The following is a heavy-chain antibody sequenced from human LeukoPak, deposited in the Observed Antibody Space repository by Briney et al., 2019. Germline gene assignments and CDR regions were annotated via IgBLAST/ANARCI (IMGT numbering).Heavy chain of an antibody. V-gene: IGHV3-23*01. CDR2: MSSSDDGT. CDR3: AKDRAYYYDSSGWPGDY. D-gene: IGHD3-22*01. Sequence: PGGSLRLSCATSGFSFSSYAMSWVRQAPGKGLEWVSAMSSSDDGTYYADSVKGRFTISRDNSKNTLYLQMNSLRAEDTAVYYCAKDRAYYYDSSGWPGDYWGQGTLVTVSS. J-gene: IGHJ4*02. CDR1: GFSFSSYA.